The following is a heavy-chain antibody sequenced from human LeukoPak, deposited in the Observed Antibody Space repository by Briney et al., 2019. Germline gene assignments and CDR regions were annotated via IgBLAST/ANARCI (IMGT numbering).Heavy chain of an antibody. CDR2: ISAYNTNT. CDR3: ARDWHCSGGTCYNAFDI. Sequence: ASVKVSCKASGYTFTTYGISWVRQAPGQGLEWMGWISAYNTNTNYAQKIQGRVTMTTDTSTSTAYMELRSLRSDDTAVYYCARDWHCSGGTCYNAFDIWGQGTMVTVSS. D-gene: IGHD2-15*01. V-gene: IGHV1-18*01. CDR1: GYTFTTYG. J-gene: IGHJ3*02.